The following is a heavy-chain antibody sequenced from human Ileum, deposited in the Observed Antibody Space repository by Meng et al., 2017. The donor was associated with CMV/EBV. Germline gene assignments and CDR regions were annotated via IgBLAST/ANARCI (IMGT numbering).Heavy chain of an antibody. J-gene: IGHJ5*02. CDR2: ISPSGGST. CDR1: GYTFTSYY. D-gene: IGHD2-2*01. Sequence: ASVKVSCKASGYTFTSYYMHWVRQAPGQGLEWMGIISPSGGSTSYAQKFQGRVTMTRDTSTSTVYMELSSLRSEDTPVYYWARDGLARVPKTGWFDPWGQGTLVTVSS. V-gene: IGHV1-46*01. CDR3: ARDGLARVPKTGWFDP.